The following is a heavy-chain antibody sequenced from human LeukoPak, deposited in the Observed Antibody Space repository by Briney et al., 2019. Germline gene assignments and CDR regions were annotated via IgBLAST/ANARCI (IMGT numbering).Heavy chain of an antibody. D-gene: IGHD4-23*01. CDR2: ISRDNIHK. Sequence: PGGSLRLSCAASGFTFNTYHMNWVRQAPGQGLEWVSSISRDNIHKFHADSVKGRFTISRDNAKNSLYLQMDSLRAEDTAVYYCAREHSDNSDLDYWGQGTLVTVSS. J-gene: IGHJ4*02. V-gene: IGHV3-21*01. CDR1: GFTFNTYH. CDR3: AREHSDNSDLDY.